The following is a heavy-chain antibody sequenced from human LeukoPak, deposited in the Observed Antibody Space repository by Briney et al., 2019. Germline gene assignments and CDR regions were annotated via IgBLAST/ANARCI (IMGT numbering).Heavy chain of an antibody. D-gene: IGHD2-8*02. CDR1: GFIFSPYW. V-gene: IGHV3-7*01. J-gene: IGHJ2*01. Sequence: GGSLRLSCAASGFIFSPYWVTWVRQAPGMGLEWVANMKEDGGEKFYVDSVRGRFTVSRDNAKNSLYLQMNSLRVEDTGVYYCARVRTEWYINLWGRGTWSLSPQ. CDR2: MKEDGGEK. CDR3: ARVRTEWYINL.